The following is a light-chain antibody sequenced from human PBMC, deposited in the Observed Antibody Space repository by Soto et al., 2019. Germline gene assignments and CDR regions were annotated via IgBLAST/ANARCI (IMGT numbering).Light chain of an antibody. V-gene: IGKV1-5*03. J-gene: IGKJ1*01. CDR1: QNINSW. CDR2: KAS. CDR3: QQRSNWPT. Sequence: DIQMYQSPSTLSASLGDRVTITCRASQNINSWLAWYQQKPGKAPNLLIYKASSLENGVPSRFSGSGSGTEFTLTISSLEPEDFAVYYCQQRSNWPTFGQGSIVDVK.